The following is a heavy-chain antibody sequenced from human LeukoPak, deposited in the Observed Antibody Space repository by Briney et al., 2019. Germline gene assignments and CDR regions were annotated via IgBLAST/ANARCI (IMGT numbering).Heavy chain of an antibody. CDR2: IYYSGST. CDR1: GGSISSSSYY. CDR3: ARGRQAARRNRWFDP. Sequence: PSETLSLTCTVSGGSISSSSYYWGWIRQPPGKGLEWIGSIYYSGSTYYNPSLKSRVTISVDTSKNQFSLRLSSVTAADTAVYYCARGRQAARRNRWFDPWGQGTLVTVSS. V-gene: IGHV4-39*07. J-gene: IGHJ5*02. D-gene: IGHD6-6*01.